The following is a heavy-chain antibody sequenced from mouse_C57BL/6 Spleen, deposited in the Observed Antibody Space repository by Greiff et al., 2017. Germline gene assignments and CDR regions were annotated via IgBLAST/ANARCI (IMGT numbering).Heavy chain of an antibody. CDR3: ARTYYYGSREDAMDY. CDR2: INPGSGGT. D-gene: IGHD1-1*01. V-gene: IGHV1-54*01. J-gene: IGHJ4*01. CDR1: GYAFTNYL. Sequence: QVQLQQSGAELVRPGTSVKVSCKASGYAFTNYLIEWVKQRPGQGLEWIGVINPGSGGTNYNEKFKGKATLTADKSSSTAYMQLSSLTSEDSAVYFCARTYYYGSREDAMDYWGQGTSVTVSS.